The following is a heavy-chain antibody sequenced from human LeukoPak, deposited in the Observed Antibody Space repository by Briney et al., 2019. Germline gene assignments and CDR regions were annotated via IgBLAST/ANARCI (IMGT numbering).Heavy chain of an antibody. CDR2: IKQDGSEK. Sequence: GGSLRLPCAASGFTFSSYEMNWVRQAPGKGLEWVANIKQDGSEKYYVDSVKGRFTISRDNAKNSLYLQMNSLRAEDTAVYYCARAKSGVSRWLQSIWGQGTLVTVSS. D-gene: IGHD5-24*01. CDR1: GFTFSSYE. J-gene: IGHJ4*02. V-gene: IGHV3-7*01. CDR3: ARAKSGVSRWLQSI.